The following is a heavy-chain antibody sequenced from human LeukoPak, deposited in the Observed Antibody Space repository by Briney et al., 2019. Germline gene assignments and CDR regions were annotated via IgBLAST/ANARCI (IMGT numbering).Heavy chain of an antibody. J-gene: IGHJ5*02. Sequence: ASVKVSCKASGYTFTDYYVHWVRQAPGQGLEWMGWINPISGGTKYAQKFQGRVTMTRDTSITTAYMELSRLRSDDTAVYYCARAPPCSGGTGNCYTGYSWFDPWGQGALVTVSS. CDR2: INPISGGT. V-gene: IGHV1-2*02. CDR1: GYTFTDYY. D-gene: IGHD2-15*01. CDR3: ARAPPCSGGTGNCYTGYSWFDP.